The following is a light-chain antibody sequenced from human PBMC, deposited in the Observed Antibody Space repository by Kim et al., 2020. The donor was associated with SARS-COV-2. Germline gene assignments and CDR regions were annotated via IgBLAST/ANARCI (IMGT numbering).Light chain of an antibody. CDR1: QTISNY. CDR3: QQSYNVPRT. J-gene: IGKJ1*01. Sequence: DIQMTQSPPSLSASVGDRVTITCRTSQTISNYLSWYQQRPGKAPNLLIYSASILESGVPSRFSGSGSGTDFTLTISSLQPEDFATYYCQQSYNVPRTFGQGTKVDIK. V-gene: IGKV1-39*01. CDR2: SAS.